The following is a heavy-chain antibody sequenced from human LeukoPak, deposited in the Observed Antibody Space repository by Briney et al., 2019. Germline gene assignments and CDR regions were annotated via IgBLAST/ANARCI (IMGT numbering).Heavy chain of an antibody. Sequence: SETLSLTCAVSGYSISSGYQWAWIRQSPGKGLEWIGSIYHSGSAHYNLSVKSRVTILVETCKNHFSLKLYSVTAADTAVYYCARDPRWLTPDCTSTSCYENYFDPWGQGTLVTVSS. CDR3: ARDPRWLTPDCTSTSCYENYFDP. J-gene: IGHJ5*02. CDR1: GYSISSGYQ. V-gene: IGHV4-38-2*02. CDR2: IYHSGSA. D-gene: IGHD2-2*01.